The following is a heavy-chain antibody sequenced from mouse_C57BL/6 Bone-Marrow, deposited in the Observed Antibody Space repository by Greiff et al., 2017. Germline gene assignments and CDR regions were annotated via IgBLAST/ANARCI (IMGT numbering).Heavy chain of an antibody. CDR2: IWSDGST. D-gene: IGHD3-1*01. CDR1: GFSLTSYG. CDR3: ARHETEQHDYYARDY. Sequence: VQLKESGPGLVAPSQSLSITCTVSGFSLTSYGVHWVRQPPGKGLEWLVVIWSDGSTTSNSALKSRLSISKDNAKSQVFLKMNSLQTDDTAMYYCARHETEQHDYYARDYWGQGTSVTVSS. J-gene: IGHJ4*01. V-gene: IGHV2-6-1*01.